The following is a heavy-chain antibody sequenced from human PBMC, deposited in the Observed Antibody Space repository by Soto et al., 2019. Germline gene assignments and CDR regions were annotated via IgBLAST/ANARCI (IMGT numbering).Heavy chain of an antibody. V-gene: IGHV1-69*06. J-gene: IGHJ4*02. CDR2: IIPVFGTP. CDR1: GYSFSSHA. D-gene: IGHD6-13*01. Sequence: QVQLEQSGSEVKKSGSSVKVSCKASGYSFSSHAITWVRQAPGQGLEWMGGIIPVFGTPSYGQKFQGRVTISADKSTNTSYLELRILSSEDTAVYYCARGGALSTSWYWGDGLDSWGQGTQVTVSS. CDR3: ARGGALSTSWYWGDGLDS.